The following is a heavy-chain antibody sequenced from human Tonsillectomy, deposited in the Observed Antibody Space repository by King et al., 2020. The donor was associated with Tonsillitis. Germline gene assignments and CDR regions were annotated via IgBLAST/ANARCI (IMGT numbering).Heavy chain of an antibody. V-gene: IGHV3-53*04. CDR1: GFTVSSNY. CDR3: ARMGAPPRDFDY. D-gene: IGHD1-26*01. Sequence: VQLVESGGGLVQPGGSLRLSCAASGFTVSSNYMSWVRQAPGKGLEWVSVIYSGGSTYYADSVKGRFTISRHNSNNTLYLQMNSLRAEDTAVYYCARMGAPPRDFDYWGQGTLVTVSS. CDR2: IYSGGST. J-gene: IGHJ4*02.